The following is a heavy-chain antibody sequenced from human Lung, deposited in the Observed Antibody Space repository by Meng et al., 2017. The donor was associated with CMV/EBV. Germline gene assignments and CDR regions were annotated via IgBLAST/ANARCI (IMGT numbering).Heavy chain of an antibody. V-gene: IGHV1-18*01. D-gene: IGHD6-19*01. CDR1: GYTFTSYG. CDR2: ISVNSGKT. Sequence: ASVKVSCKASGYTFTSYGISWVRQAPGQGLEWMGWISVNSGKTTYAQKVQSRINMTTDTSTSTAYMELRSLRSDDTAVYYCVRGGWSPGYWGQGTLVTVSS. CDR3: VRGGWSPGY. J-gene: IGHJ4*02.